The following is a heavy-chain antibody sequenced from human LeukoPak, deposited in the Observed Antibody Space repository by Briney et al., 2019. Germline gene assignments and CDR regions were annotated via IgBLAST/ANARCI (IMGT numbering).Heavy chain of an antibody. CDR2: INSDGSST. D-gene: IGHD6-13*01. J-gene: IGHJ6*04. V-gene: IGHV3-74*01. Sequence: GGSLRLSCAASGFTFSNAWMSWVRQAPGKGLVWVSRINSDGSSTSYADSVKGRFTISRDNAKNTLYLQMNSLRAEDTAVYYCARRRQLVQNFAYYYYYGMDVWGKGTTVTVSS. CDR1: GFTFSNAW. CDR3: ARRRQLVQNFAYYYYYGMDV.